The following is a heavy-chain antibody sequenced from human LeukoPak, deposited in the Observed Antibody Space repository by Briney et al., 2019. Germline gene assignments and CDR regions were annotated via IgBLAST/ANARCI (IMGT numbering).Heavy chain of an antibody. CDR3: AAESVVVNKHYPFFDY. V-gene: IGHV1-58*01. Sequence: SVKVSCKTSGFPPFNSAVQWVRQARGQRLEWIGWIVVGSGNTNYAQKFQERVTITRDMSASTAYMELSSLRSEDTAVYYCAAESVVVNKHYPFFDYWGQGTLVTVSS. CDR2: IVVGSGNT. J-gene: IGHJ4*02. D-gene: IGHD3-22*01. CDR1: GFPPFNSA.